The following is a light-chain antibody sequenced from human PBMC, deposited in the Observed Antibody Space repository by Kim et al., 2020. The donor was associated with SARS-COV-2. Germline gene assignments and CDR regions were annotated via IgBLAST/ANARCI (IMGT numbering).Light chain of an antibody. V-gene: IGKV1-12*01. Sequence: ASIGDTVTITGRASQDISKWVAWYQQKPGKAPRFLIYAASSLRSGVPSRFSGSGSGTAFTLTINSLQSDDFATYYCQQAASFPLIFGGVTKVDIK. CDR1: QDISKW. CDR3: QQAASFPLI. J-gene: IGKJ4*01. CDR2: AAS.